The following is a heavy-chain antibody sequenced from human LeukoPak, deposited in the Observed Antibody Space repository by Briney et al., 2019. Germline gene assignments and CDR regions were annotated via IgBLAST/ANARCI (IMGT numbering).Heavy chain of an antibody. D-gene: IGHD4-17*01. Sequence: PSETLSLTCTVSGDSISSGDYYWSWIRQPAGKGLEWIGRIYTSGTTHYNPSLKSRVTLSVDTSKNQFPLKLSSVTAADTAVYYCARLSTVTTSFDYWGQGTLVTVSS. V-gene: IGHV4-61*02. CDR3: ARLSTVTTSFDY. J-gene: IGHJ4*02. CDR2: IYTSGTT. CDR1: GDSISSGDYY.